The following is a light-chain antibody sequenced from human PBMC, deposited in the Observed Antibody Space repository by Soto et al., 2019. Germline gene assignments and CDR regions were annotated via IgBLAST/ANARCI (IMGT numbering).Light chain of an antibody. J-gene: IGKJ4*01. CDR1: RSVRSNS. CDR2: GAS. Sequence: EIVLTQSPGALSLSPGERAPLSCGASRSVRSNSLAWYQQKPGQAPRLLIYGASSRATGVPDRFSGSGSGTDFTLTISRLEPEDFAVYHCQQYDTSPLTFGGGTRVEIK. V-gene: IGKV3-20*01. CDR3: QQYDTSPLT.